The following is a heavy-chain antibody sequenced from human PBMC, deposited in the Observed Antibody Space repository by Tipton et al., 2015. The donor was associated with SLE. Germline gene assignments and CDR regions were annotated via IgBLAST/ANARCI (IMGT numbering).Heavy chain of an antibody. CDR2: INVVNGNT. D-gene: IGHD3-22*01. V-gene: IGHV1-3*01. J-gene: IGHJ4*02. Sequence: QLVQSGPEVKKPGASVKVSCKASGYTFSSFAMHWVRQAPGQGLEWMGWINVVNGNTKNSQRFQGRVTISRDTSASTVYMDLSGLRSEDTAVYYCARGRYDFESSGYFGYWGQGTLVTVS. CDR3: ARGRYDFESSGYFGY. CDR1: GYTFSSFA.